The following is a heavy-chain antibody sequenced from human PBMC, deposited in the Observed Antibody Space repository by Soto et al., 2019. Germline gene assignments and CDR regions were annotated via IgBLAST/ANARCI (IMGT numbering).Heavy chain of an antibody. Sequence: PWGSLRLSCAASRFTFSSYSMNWVRQAPGKGLEWVSSISSSSSYIYYADSVKGRFTISRDNAKNSLYLQMNSLRAEDTAVYYCARDLVVDGMGVWGQGTTVTVCS. D-gene: IGHD2-15*01. CDR3: ARDLVVDGMGV. J-gene: IGHJ6*02. CDR1: RFTFSSYS. V-gene: IGHV3-21*01. CDR2: ISSSSSYI.